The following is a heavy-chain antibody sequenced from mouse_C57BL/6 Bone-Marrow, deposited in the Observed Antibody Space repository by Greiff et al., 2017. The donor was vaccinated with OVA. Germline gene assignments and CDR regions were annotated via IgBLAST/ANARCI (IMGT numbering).Heavy chain of an antibody. CDR2: ISSGGDYI. CDR1: GFTFSSYA. V-gene: IGHV5-9-1*02. D-gene: IGHD2-1*01. J-gene: IGHJ4*01. Sequence: DVHLVESGEGLVKPGGSLKLSCAASGFTFSSYAMSWVRQTPEKRLEWVAYISSGGDYIYYADTVKGRFTISRDNARNTLYLRMSSLKSEDTAMYYCTRLLDAMDYWGQGTSVTVSS. CDR3: TRLLDAMDY.